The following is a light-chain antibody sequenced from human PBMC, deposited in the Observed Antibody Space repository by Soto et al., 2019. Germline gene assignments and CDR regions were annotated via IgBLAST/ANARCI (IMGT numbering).Light chain of an antibody. V-gene: IGLV2-14*01. CDR2: DVS. J-gene: IGLJ1*01. Sequence: QSALTQPASVSGSPGQSIAISCTGTGSDVGGYRYVSWYQQHPGKAPKLIIYDVSNRPSGVSDRFSGSKSGNTASLTISGLQSEDEADYYCDSYTSSSSNVFGTGTKLTVL. CDR1: GSDVGGYRY. CDR3: DSYTSSSSNV.